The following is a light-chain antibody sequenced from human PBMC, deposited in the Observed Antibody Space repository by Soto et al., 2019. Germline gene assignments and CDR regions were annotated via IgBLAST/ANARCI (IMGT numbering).Light chain of an antibody. J-gene: IGLJ1*01. CDR1: SSDVGAYNS. Sequence: QSVLTQPASVSGSPGQSITISCTGTSSDVGAYNSVAWYQHNPGKAPKLMIYEVSYRPSGVSNRFSGSKSGNTASLTISGLQAEDEADYYCNSYTSRSSLDVFGTGTKLTVL. CDR2: EVS. V-gene: IGLV2-14*01. CDR3: NSYTSRSSLDV.